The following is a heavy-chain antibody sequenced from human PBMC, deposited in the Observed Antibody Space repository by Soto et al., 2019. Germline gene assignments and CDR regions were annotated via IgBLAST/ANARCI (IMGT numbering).Heavy chain of an antibody. J-gene: IGHJ4*02. D-gene: IGHD6-19*01. V-gene: IGHV4-39*01. CDR2: IYYSGST. CDR3: ARGYSSGWYGGDYFDY. CDR1: GGSISSSSYY. Sequence: QLQLQESGPGLVKPSETLSLTCTVSGGSISSSSYYWGWIRQPPGKGLEWIGSIYYSGSTYYNPSLKSRVTISVDTSKNQFSLKLSSVTAADTAVYYCARGYSSGWYGGDYFDYWGQGTLVTVSS.